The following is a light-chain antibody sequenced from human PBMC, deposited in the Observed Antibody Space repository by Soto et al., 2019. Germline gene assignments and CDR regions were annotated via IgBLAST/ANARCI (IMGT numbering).Light chain of an antibody. Sequence: DIQLTQSPSTLSASVGERVTITCRASQTVNTWLAWYQHKPGKAPKLLIYDASVLETGVSSRFSGFSSGTEFTLTISSLQPDDFATYFCQQYNSYSPEGLTFGGGTKVEI. CDR2: DAS. V-gene: IGKV1-5*01. CDR3: QQYNSYSPEGLT. J-gene: IGKJ4*01. CDR1: QTVNTW.